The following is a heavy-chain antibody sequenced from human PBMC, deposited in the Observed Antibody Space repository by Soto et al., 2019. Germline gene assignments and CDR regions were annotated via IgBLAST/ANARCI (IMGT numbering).Heavy chain of an antibody. CDR3: ARCSRVGGDCLGDAFDI. J-gene: IGHJ3*02. Sequence: QVQLVQSGAEVKKPGSSVKVSCKASGGTFSSYAISWVRQAPGQGLEWMGGIIPIFGTANYAQKFQGRVKITADKSTSTAYMELSSLRSEDTAVYYCARCSRVGGDCLGDAFDIWGQGTMVTVSS. CDR1: GGTFSSYA. D-gene: IGHD2-21*02. V-gene: IGHV1-69*06. CDR2: IIPIFGTA.